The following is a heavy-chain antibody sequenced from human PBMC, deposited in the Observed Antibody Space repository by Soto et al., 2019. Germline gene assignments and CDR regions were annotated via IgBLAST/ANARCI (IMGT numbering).Heavy chain of an antibody. D-gene: IGHD4-4*01. V-gene: IGHV1-2*06. Sequence: QVHLVQAGAEVKQPGASVKVSCKASGYTFSVYHMHWVRQAPGQGLEWMGRVHPNSGGANYAQSFEGRVTMTRDTSINTAYMGLSRLTSDDTSVYYWAKELQRGMDVWGQGTKVTVS. CDR3: AKELQRGMDV. CDR1: GYTFSVYH. CDR2: VHPNSGGA. J-gene: IGHJ6*02.